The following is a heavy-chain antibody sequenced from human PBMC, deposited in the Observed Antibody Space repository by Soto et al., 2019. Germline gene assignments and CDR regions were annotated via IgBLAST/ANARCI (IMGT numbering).Heavy chain of an antibody. CDR1: GGTFSSYT. CDR2: IIPILGIA. V-gene: IGHV1-69*02. D-gene: IGHD3-10*01. CDR3: ARAELDYYGSGSYKSYLDY. J-gene: IGHJ4*02. Sequence: VKVSCKASGGTFSSYTISWVRQAPGQGLEWMGRIIPILGIANYAQKFQGRVTVTADKSTSTAYMELSSLRSEDTAVYYCARAELDYYGSGSYKSYLDYWGQGTLVTVSS.